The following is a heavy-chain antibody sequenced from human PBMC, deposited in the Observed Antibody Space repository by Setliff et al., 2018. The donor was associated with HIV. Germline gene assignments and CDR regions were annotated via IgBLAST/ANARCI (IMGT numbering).Heavy chain of an antibody. V-gene: IGHV3-23*01. D-gene: IGHD2-8*01. CDR2: ISGSGGST. CDR1: GFIFSSYA. CDR3: AKAPSMQYYFDY. Sequence: PGGSLRLSCAASGFIFSSYAMNWLRQAPGKGLEWVSAISGSGGSTYYADSVKGRFTISRDNSKNTLYLQMNSLRAEDTAVYYCAKAPSMQYYFDYWGQGPLVTVSS. J-gene: IGHJ4*02.